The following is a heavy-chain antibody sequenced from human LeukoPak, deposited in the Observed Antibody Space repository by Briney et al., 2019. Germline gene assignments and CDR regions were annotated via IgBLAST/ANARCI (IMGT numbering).Heavy chain of an antibody. Sequence: ASVKVSCKASGYTFTSYGISWVRQAPGQGLEWMGWISAYNGNTNYAQKLQGRVTMTTDTSTSTAYTELRSLRSDDTAVYYCARVGYYGSGSYSIDWFDPWGQGTLVTVSS. D-gene: IGHD3-10*01. CDR1: GYTFTSYG. CDR3: ARVGYYGSGSYSIDWFDP. J-gene: IGHJ5*02. V-gene: IGHV1-18*04. CDR2: ISAYNGNT.